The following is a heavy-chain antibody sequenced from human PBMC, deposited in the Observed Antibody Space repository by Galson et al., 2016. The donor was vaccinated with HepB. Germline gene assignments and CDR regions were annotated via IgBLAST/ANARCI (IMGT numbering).Heavy chain of an antibody. V-gene: IGHV1-18*01. Sequence: SVKVSCKASGYSFIDYGISWVRQAPGQRLEWMAWISADNSYTPYAPKFQDRVTMTTETSTSTAYRELRSLESDDTAVYYCARARVTAAGQYVRHWGQGTLVTVSS. CDR3: ARARVTAAGQYVRH. CDR2: ISADNSYT. D-gene: IGHD6-13*01. CDR1: GYSFIDYG. J-gene: IGHJ1*01.